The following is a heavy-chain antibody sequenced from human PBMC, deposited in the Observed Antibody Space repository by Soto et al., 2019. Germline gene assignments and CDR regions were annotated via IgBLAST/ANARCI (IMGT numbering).Heavy chain of an antibody. Sequence: RLCCAEGGITVRGGLWIKWVRQAPGKGLEWVATIKEDGRETYYVDSVKGRFTISRDSAKNSLYLQMNSLRVEDTAVYYCASTRGYWGQGTLVTVSS. CDR2: IKEDGRET. V-gene: IGHV3-7*03. J-gene: IGHJ4*02. CDR1: GITVRGGLW. CDR3: ASTRGY. D-gene: IGHD3-3*01.